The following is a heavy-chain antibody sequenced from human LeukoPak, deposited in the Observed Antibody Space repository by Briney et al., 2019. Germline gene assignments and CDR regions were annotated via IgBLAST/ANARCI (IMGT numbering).Heavy chain of an antibody. V-gene: IGHV4-4*09. CDR2: IYTSGST. Sequence: SETLSLTCTVSGGSISSYYWSWIRQPPGKGLEWIGHIYTSGSTNYNPSLKSRVTISVDTSKNQFSLKVSSVTAADTAVYYCARQAGSLDYYYMDVWGKGTTVTVSS. J-gene: IGHJ6*03. D-gene: IGHD3-10*01. CDR1: GGSISSYY. CDR3: ARQAGSLDYYYMDV.